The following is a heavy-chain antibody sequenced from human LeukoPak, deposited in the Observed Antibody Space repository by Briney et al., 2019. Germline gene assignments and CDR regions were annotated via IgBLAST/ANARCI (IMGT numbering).Heavy chain of an antibody. V-gene: IGHV3-30*04. J-gene: IGHJ4*02. CDR1: GFTFNLHA. CDR2: IAYNGDSH. Sequence: GGSLRLSCAASGFTFNLHAMHWVRQAPGKGLEWVAAIAYNGDSHFHANSVKGRFTISRDNSKDTLFLQMNDLRTDDTALYFCARDFSPNEPEYFDYWGQGTLVAVSS. D-gene: IGHD6-6*01. CDR3: ARDFSPNEPEYFDY.